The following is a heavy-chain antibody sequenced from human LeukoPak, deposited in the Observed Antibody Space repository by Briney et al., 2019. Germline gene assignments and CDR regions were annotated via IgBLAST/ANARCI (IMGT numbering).Heavy chain of an antibody. Sequence: SETLSLTCTVSGGSISSYYWSWIRQPPGKGLEWIGYIYYSGSTNYNPSLKSRVTISVDTSKNQFSLKLSSVTAADTAVYYCARDYYGSGSAEWFDPWGQGTLVTVSS. CDR1: GGSISSYY. V-gene: IGHV4-59*01. CDR3: ARDYYGSGSAEWFDP. CDR2: IYYSGST. D-gene: IGHD3-10*01. J-gene: IGHJ5*02.